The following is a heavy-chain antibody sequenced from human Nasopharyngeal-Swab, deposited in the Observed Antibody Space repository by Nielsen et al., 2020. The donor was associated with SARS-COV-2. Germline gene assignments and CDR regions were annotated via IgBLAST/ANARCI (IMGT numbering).Heavy chain of an antibody. CDR2: ISGSGGST. V-gene: IGHV3-23*01. CDR1: GFTFSSYA. J-gene: IGHJ3*02. CDR3: AKDLGYCSGGSCYGDAFDI. D-gene: IGHD2-15*01. Sequence: LSLTCAASGFTFSSYAMSWVRQAPGKGLEWVSAISGSGGSTYYADSVKGRFTISRDNSKNTLYLQMNSLRAEDTAVYYCAKDLGYCSGGSCYGDAFDIWGQGTMVTVSS.